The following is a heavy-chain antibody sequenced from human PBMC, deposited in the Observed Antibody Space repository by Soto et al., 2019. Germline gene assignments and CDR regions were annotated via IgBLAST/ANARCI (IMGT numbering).Heavy chain of an antibody. Sequence: SVKVSCKASGGTFSSYAISWVRQAPGQGLEWMGGITPIFGTANYAQKFQGRVTITADESTSTAYMELSSLRSEDTAVYYCARGARDSSGYFDYWGQGTLVTVSS. D-gene: IGHD3-22*01. CDR2: ITPIFGTA. V-gene: IGHV1-69*13. CDR1: GGTFSSYA. CDR3: ARGARDSSGYFDY. J-gene: IGHJ4*02.